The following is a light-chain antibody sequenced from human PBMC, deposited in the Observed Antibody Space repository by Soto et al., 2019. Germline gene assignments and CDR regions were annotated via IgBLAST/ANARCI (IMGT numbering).Light chain of an antibody. V-gene: IGKV3-20*01. CDR2: GAS. CDR3: HHYGISQGT. CDR1: QSVSSSY. Sequence: EIVLTQSPGTLSLSPGERATLSCRASQSVSSSYLAWYQQKPGQSPRLLIFGASSRATGIPDRFSGSGSGTDFTLTISSLEPEDFAVYYCHHYGISQGTFGQGTKVEI. J-gene: IGKJ1*01.